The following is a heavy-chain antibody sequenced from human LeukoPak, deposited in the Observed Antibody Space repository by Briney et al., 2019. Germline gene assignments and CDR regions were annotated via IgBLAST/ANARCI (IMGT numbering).Heavy chain of an antibody. D-gene: IGHD3-22*01. CDR3: ARLGGSGYRQ. CDR2: IYYSGNT. CDR1: GGSISSSSSY. Sequence: SETLSLTCTVSGGSISSSSSYWGWIRQPPGRGLEWIGSIYYSGNTYYSPSLKSRVTMSVDTSKNQFSLKLSSVTAADTAVYYCARLGGSGYRQWGQGTLVTASS. J-gene: IGHJ4*02. V-gene: IGHV4-39*07.